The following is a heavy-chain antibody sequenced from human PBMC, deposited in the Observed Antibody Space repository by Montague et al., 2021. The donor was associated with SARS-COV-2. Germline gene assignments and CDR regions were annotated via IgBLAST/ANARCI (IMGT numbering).Heavy chain of an antibody. V-gene: IGHV4-59*08. CDR3: VRHYDHSSRVDS. CDR2: VYYRGNT. J-gene: IGHJ4*02. Sequence: SETLSLTCTVSGGSISSDYWTWIRQPPGKGLGWIGFVYYRGNTYXNPSLMCRITISVDTSSNHFSLTLSSVTAADTAIYYCVRHYDHSSRVDSWGQGTLVTVSS. D-gene: IGHD3-16*01. CDR1: GGSISSDY.